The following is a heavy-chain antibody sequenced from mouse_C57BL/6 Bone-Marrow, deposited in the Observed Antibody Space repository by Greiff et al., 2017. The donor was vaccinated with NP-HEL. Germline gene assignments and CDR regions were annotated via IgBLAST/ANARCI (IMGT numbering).Heavy chain of an antibody. D-gene: IGHD2-12*01. J-gene: IGHJ3*01. CDR2: ISYDGSN. CDR1: GYSITSGYY. Sequence: EVKLQESGPGLVKPSQSLSLTCSVTGYSITSGYYWNWIRQFPGNKLEWMGYISYDGSNNYNPSLKNRISTTRDTSKNQFFLKLNSVTTEDTATYYCARSYYTPWFAYWGQGTLVTVSA. V-gene: IGHV3-6*01. CDR3: ARSYYTPWFAY.